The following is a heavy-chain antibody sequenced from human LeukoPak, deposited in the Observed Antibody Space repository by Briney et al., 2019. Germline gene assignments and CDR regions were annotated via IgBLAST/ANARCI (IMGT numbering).Heavy chain of an antibody. CDR3: ATDKGSSGWSN. CDR2: ISGSGGGT. V-gene: IGHV3-23*01. CDR1: GFTFSSYA. Sequence: GGSLRLSCAASGFTFSSYAMSWVRQAPGKGLEWVSTISGSGGGTYYADSVKGRFTISRDNSKNTLYLQMNSLRAEDTAVYYCATDKGSSGWSNWGQGTLVSVSS. J-gene: IGHJ4*02. D-gene: IGHD6-19*01.